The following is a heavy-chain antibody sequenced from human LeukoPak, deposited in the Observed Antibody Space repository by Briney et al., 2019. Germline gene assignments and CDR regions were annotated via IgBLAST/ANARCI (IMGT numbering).Heavy chain of an antibody. D-gene: IGHD6-19*01. V-gene: IGHV3-23*01. J-gene: IGHJ4*02. CDR3: ATMGIAVVNFFDY. Sequence: GGSLRLSCAASGFTFSSYAMSWVRQAPGKGLEWVSAISGSGGSTYYADSVKGRFTIPRDNSKNTLYLQMNSLRAEDTAVYYCATMGIAVVNFFDYWGQGTLVTVSS. CDR1: GFTFSSYA. CDR2: ISGSGGST.